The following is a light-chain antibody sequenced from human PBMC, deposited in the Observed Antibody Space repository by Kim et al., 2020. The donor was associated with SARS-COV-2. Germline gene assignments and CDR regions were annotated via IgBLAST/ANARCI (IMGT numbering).Light chain of an antibody. CDR2: DAS. Sequence: LSLSPGERAPLSCRASQSVSSYLAWYQQKPGQAPRLLIFDASNRATGIPARFSGSGSGTDFTLTISSLEPEDFAVYYCQQRSNWYSFGQGTKLEI. J-gene: IGKJ2*03. V-gene: IGKV3-11*01. CDR3: QQRSNWYS. CDR1: QSVSSY.